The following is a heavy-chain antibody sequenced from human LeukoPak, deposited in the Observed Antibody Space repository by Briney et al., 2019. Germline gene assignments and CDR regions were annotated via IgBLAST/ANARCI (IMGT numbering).Heavy chain of an antibody. Sequence: GGSLRLSCVASGFIFSNAWMSWGRQAPGKGLEWVGHIKSKTDGGTADYVAPVKGRFTISRDDSKNTLYLQMNSLKIEDTAVYYCTTDRHTAMVQFDYWGQGTLVTVSS. J-gene: IGHJ4*02. V-gene: IGHV3-15*01. CDR1: GFIFSNAW. D-gene: IGHD5-18*01. CDR2: IKSKTDGGTA. CDR3: TTDRHTAMVQFDY.